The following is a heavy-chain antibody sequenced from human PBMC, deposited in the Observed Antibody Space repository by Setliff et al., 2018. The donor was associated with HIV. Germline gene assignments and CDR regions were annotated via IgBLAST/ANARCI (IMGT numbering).Heavy chain of an antibody. CDR3: VTAPQLGGY. Sequence: GGSLRLSCTASGFTFDDYAMHWVRQAPGKGLEWVSGITWNGDTIEYADSVLGRLTISRDNAKNSLYLQMNSLRAEDTAVYYCVTAPQLGGYWGQGTQVTVSS. D-gene: IGHD1-26*01. CDR2: ITWNGDTI. V-gene: IGHV3-9*01. CDR1: GFTFDDYA. J-gene: IGHJ4*02.